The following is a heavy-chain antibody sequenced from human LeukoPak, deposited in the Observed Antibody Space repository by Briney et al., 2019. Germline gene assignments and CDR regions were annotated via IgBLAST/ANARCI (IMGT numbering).Heavy chain of an antibody. J-gene: IGHJ1*01. CDR2: ISGSGGST. CDR1: GFTFSSYA. Sequence: GGSLRLSCAASGFTFSSYAMSWVRQAPGKGLGWVSTISGSGGSTYYADSVKGRFTISRDNSKNTLYLQMNSLRAEDTAVYYCAKGLWRDGYNPEYFQHWGQGTLVTVSS. CDR3: AKGLWRDGYNPEYFQH. D-gene: IGHD5-24*01. V-gene: IGHV3-23*01.